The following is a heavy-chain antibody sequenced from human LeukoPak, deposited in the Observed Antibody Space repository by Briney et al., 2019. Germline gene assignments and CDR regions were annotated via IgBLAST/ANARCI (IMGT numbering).Heavy chain of an antibody. J-gene: IGHJ4*02. CDR3: TRVSIHGDSDY. CDR2: IYYSGST. CDR1: GGSISSSSYY. V-gene: IGHV4-39*07. Sequence: SETLSLTCIVSGGSISSSSYYWGWIRQPPGKGLEWIGSIYYSGSTYYNPSLKSRVTISVDTSKNQFSLNLRSVTSADTAVYFCTRVSIHGDSDYWGQGTLVTVSS.